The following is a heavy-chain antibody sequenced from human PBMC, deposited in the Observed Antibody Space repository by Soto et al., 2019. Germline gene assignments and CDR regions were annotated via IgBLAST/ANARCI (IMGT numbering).Heavy chain of an antibody. D-gene: IGHD3-10*01. J-gene: IGHJ6*03. CDR1: GGSFSGYY. Sequence: QVQLQQWGAGLLKPSETLSLTCAVYGGSFSGYYWSWIRQPPGKGLEWIGEINHSGSTNYNPSLKSRVTISVDTSRTQFSLKVSSVTATDTAVYYCARASGSYMFYYYYDYMDVWGKGTTVTVSS. CDR2: INHSGST. CDR3: ARASGSYMFYYYYDYMDV. V-gene: IGHV4-34*01.